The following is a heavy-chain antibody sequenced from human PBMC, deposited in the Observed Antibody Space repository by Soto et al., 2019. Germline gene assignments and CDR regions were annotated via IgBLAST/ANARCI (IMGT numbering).Heavy chain of an antibody. D-gene: IGHD6-19*01. CDR1: GFTFSSYA. CDR2: ISGSGGST. V-gene: IGHV3-23*01. Sequence: EVQLLESGGGLVQPGGSLRLSCAASGFTFSSYAMSWVRQAPGKGLEWVSAISGSGGSTYYADSVKGRFTFSRDNSKTMQYLQMNSLRAEDTTVYYCAKTHSGWYPPFDAWGQGTLVTVST. J-gene: IGHJ5*02. CDR3: AKTHSGWYPPFDA.